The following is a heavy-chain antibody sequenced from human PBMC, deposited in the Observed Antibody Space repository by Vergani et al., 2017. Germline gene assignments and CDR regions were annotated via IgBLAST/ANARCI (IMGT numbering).Heavy chain of an antibody. J-gene: IGHJ6*02. CDR3: GKNPGISTTRHYYAMDV. CDR2: ISPGASTV. CDR1: GFKFSDHY. Sequence: LEESGGGSVKPGGSLRLSCAASGFKFSDHYMSWIRQAPGKGLEWVSHISPGASTVSYTDSVTGRFTVSRDNDNNSLTLNMTTLRVEDTAVFYCGKNPGISTTRHYYAMDVGGQGTTVTVSS. D-gene: IGHD1-1*01. V-gene: IGHV3-11*04.